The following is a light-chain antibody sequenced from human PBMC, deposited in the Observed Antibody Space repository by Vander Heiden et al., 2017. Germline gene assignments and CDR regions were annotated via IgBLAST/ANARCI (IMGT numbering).Light chain of an antibody. V-gene: IGKV1-9*01. CDR1: QDVSRY. J-gene: IGKJ3*01. CDR3: QQSNSFPIYS. Sequence: DIRFTQSPSFLSASVGDRVTITRRASQDVSRYLAWYQQKPGKAPKLLIYSASTLQSGVPSRFSGSGSGTEFTLTISSLQPEDFATYYCQQSNSFPIYSFGPGSRVDFK. CDR2: SAS.